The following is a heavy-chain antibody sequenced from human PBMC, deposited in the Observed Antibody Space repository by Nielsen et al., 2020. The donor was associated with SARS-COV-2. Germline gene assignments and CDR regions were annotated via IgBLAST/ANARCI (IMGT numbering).Heavy chain of an antibody. CDR1: GYVFASYA. V-gene: IGHV1-3*01. CDR3: AREGTGYSNGWFSDY. D-gene: IGHD6-19*01. Sequence: ASVKVSCKASGYVFASYAIHWVRQAPGQRLEWMGWINAGNGNTKYSQKFEGRVTITRDTSASTAYMELSSVTSEDTAVYFCAREGTGYSNGWFSDYWGQGTLVTVSS. CDR2: INAGNGNT. J-gene: IGHJ4*02.